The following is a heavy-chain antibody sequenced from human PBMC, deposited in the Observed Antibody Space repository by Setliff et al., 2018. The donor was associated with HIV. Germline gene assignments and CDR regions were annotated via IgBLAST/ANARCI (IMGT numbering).Heavy chain of an antibody. Sequence: SVKVSCKASGGTFNIYSINWVRQAPGQGLEWMGGINPIFGTPNYGQRFQGRVTITADESTSTAYMAINGLTFDDTAVYYCARRTDSSGWPFASWGRGTPVTVSS. V-gene: IGHV1-69*13. CDR1: GGTFNIYS. CDR2: INPIFGTP. CDR3: ARRTDSSGWPFAS. D-gene: IGHD6-25*01. J-gene: IGHJ4*02.